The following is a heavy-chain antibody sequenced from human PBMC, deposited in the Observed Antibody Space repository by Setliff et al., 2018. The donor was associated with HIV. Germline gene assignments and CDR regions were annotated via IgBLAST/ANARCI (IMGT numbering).Heavy chain of an antibody. V-gene: IGHV4-59*01. CDR2: IYYSGST. CDR1: SDSLSPYY. D-gene: IGHD6-19*01. CDR3: ARHYPPVRSGAYYFDL. J-gene: IGHJ4*02. Sequence: SETLSLTCTVSSDSLSPYYWSWIRQAPGRGLEWIGFIYYSGSTNYSPSLKSRVTISLDSSKDQFSLKLTSVTAEDAAVYYCARHYPPVRSGAYYFDLWSQGTLVTVSS.